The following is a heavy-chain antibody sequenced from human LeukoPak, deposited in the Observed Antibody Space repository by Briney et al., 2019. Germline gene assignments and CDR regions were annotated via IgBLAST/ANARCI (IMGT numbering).Heavy chain of an antibody. CDR2: INDSGRT. J-gene: IGHJ6*03. V-gene: IGHV4-34*01. CDR1: GGSFSNYY. Sequence: SETLSLTCAVYGGSFSNYYWSWLRQTPGKGMEWIGEINDSGRTNYNPSLMSRITVSVNTSKNQFSLRLTSVTATDTAVYYCARRWNYGRNYYIDVWGKGATVSVSS. D-gene: IGHD1-7*01. CDR3: ARRWNYGRNYYIDV.